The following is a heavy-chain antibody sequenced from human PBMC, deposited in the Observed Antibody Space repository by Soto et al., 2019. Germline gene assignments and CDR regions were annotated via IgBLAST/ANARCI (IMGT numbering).Heavy chain of an antibody. CDR2: TYYRSKWYN. J-gene: IGHJ6*02. Sequence: LSLTCAISGDSVSSNSAAWNWIRQSPSRGLEWLGRTYYRSKWYNDYAVSVKSRITINPDTSKNQFSLQLNSVTPEDTAVYYCARFLIVVVPAASYYGMDVWGQGTTVTVSS. CDR3: ARFLIVVVPAASYYGMDV. CDR1: GDSVSSNSAA. V-gene: IGHV6-1*01. D-gene: IGHD2-2*01.